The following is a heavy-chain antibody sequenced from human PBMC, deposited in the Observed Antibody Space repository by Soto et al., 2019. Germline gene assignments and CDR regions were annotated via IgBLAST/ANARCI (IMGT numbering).Heavy chain of an antibody. CDR2: IWYDGSNK. J-gene: IGHJ4*02. D-gene: IGHD3-16*01. CDR3: AREGMITPTEFDY. CDR1: EFSFSDYW. Sequence: PGGSLRLSCAASEFSFSDYWMAWVRQAPGKGLEWVAVIWYDGSNKYYADSVKGRFTISRDNSKNTLYLQMNSLRAEDTAVYYCAREGMITPTEFDYWGQGTLVTVSS. V-gene: IGHV3-33*08.